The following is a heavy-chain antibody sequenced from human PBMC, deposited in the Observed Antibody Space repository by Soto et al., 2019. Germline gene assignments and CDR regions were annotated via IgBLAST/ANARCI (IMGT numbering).Heavy chain of an antibody. Sequence: ASVKVSCKASGYTFTSYAMHWVRQAPGQRLEWMGWINAGNGNTKYSQKFQGRVTITRDTSASTAYMELSSLRSEDTAVYYCARGKDDFWSGFDYFDYWGQGTLVTVSS. D-gene: IGHD3-3*01. V-gene: IGHV1-3*01. CDR2: INAGNGNT. J-gene: IGHJ4*02. CDR3: ARGKDDFWSGFDYFDY. CDR1: GYTFTSYA.